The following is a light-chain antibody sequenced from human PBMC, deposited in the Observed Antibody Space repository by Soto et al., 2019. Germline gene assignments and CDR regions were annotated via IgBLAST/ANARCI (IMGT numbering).Light chain of an antibody. J-gene: IGKJ1*01. CDR1: QSVSSS. V-gene: IGKV1-39*01. CDR3: QQTYSTPT. Sequence: DIQMTQSPSSLSASVGDRVTITCRASQSVSSSLNWYQQKPGKAPKLLIYAVSNLQSGVPSRFSGSGSGTDFTLTIRSLQPEDFASYYCQQTYSTPTFGQGTKVEIK. CDR2: AVS.